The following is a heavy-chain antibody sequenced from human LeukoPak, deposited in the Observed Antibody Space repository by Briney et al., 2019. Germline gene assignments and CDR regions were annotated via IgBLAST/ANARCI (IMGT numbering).Heavy chain of an antibody. Sequence: ASVKVSCKASGYTFTSYGISWVRQAPGQGLEWMGWISAYNGNTNYAQKLQGRVTMTTDTSTSTAYMELRSLRSDDTAVYYCAITPVRLDVDTAMVSDYWGQGTLVTVS. J-gene: IGHJ4*02. V-gene: IGHV1-18*01. CDR3: AITPVRLDVDTAMVSDY. CDR1: GYTFTSYG. CDR2: ISAYNGNT. D-gene: IGHD5-18*01.